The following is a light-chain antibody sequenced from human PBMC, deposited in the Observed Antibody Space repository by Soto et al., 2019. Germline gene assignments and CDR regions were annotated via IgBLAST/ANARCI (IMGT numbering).Light chain of an antibody. V-gene: IGKV3-15*01. Sequence: EIALTQSPATLSVFPGARATLSGKASQSVFSHLAWYQQKPGQAPRLFIYGASTRATGIPARFTGSGSGTEFTLTISSLESEDFAVYFCQQYGDRPRTFGQGTKVDI. J-gene: IGKJ1*01. CDR3: QQYGDRPRT. CDR1: QSVFSH. CDR2: GAS.